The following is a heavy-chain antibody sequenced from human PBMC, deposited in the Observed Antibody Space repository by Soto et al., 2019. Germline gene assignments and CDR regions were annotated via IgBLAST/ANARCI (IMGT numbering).Heavy chain of an antibody. V-gene: IGHV3-48*02. Sequence: GGSLRLSCASSGFTFSSCSMNWVRQAPGKGLEWVSFISWSGDTKYYADSVKVRFTISRDNANNSLYLQMSSLRDEDTAVYYCAKYCSSDVCFHXWGQVTLVTVSX. D-gene: IGHD2-8*01. CDR1: GFTFSSCS. J-gene: IGHJ4*02. CDR3: AKYCSSDVCFHX. CDR2: ISWSGDTK.